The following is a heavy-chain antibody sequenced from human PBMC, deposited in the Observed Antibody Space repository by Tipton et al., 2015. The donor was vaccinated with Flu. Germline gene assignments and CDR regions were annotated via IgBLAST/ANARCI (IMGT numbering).Heavy chain of an antibody. CDR1: GFTFSRYA. D-gene: IGHD6-19*01. Sequence: SLRLSCAASGFTFSRYAMSWVRQAPGKGLEWVASLSGGGTTFFADSVKGRFTISRDFSKNTLYLQMNSLRADDTAVYYCAKVIPELVAGLDQWGQGTLVTVSS. CDR2: LSGGGTT. CDR3: AKVIPELVAGLDQ. J-gene: IGHJ4*02. V-gene: IGHV3-23*01.